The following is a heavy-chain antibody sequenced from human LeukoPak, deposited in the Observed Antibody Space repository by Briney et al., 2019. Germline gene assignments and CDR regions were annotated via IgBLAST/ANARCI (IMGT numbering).Heavy chain of an antibody. CDR1: GYTFTGYY. CDR2: FDPEDGET. J-gene: IGHJ2*01. Sequence: ASVKVSCKASGYTFTGYYMHWVRQAPGKGLEWMGGFDPEDGETIYAQKFQGRVTMTEDTSTDTAYMELSSLRSEDTAVYYCATRGYGDYPWYFDLWGRGTLVTVSS. CDR3: ATRGYGDYPWYFDL. V-gene: IGHV1-24*01. D-gene: IGHD4-17*01.